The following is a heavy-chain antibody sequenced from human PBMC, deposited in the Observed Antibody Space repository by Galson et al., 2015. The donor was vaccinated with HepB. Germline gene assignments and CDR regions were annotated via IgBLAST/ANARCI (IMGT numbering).Heavy chain of an antibody. CDR3: ARDRHYDFWSGYSHFDY. D-gene: IGHD3-3*01. CDR1: GYTFTSYY. Sequence: SVKVSCKASGYTFTSYYMHWVRQAPGQGLEWMGIINPSGGSTSYAQKFQGRVTMTRDTSTSTVYMELSSLRSEDTAVYYCARDRHYDFWSGYSHFDYWGQGTLVTVSS. J-gene: IGHJ4*02. V-gene: IGHV1-46*01. CDR2: INPSGGST.